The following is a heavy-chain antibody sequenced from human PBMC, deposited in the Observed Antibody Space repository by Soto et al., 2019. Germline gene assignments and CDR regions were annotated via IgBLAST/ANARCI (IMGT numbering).Heavy chain of an antibody. CDR1: GYTYTRYH. J-gene: IGHJ5*02. V-gene: IGHV1-2*02. CDR2: INPNSGGT. Sequence: SVKAAFKAPGYTYTRYHIDWVRQAPRKGLAWLEWINPNSGGTNYAQKFQGGVTMTRDTSISTAYMVLSRLRSDDSAVYYCARGLIGFGGVIVIQSWFDPWGQGTLVTVSS. D-gene: IGHD3-16*02. CDR3: ARGLIGFGGVIVIQSWFDP.